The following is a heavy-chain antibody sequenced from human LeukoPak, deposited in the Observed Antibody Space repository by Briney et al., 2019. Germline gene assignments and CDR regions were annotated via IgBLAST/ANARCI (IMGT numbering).Heavy chain of an antibody. CDR1: GLTFSSYT. Sequence: GGSLRLSCAASGLTFSSYTMHWVRQAPGKGLEWVALVLHDGSNVHYADSVKGRFTISRDNSKNTLNLQMNSLRAEDTAVYYCAGELDAFDIWGQGTMVTVSS. CDR3: AGELDAFDI. V-gene: IGHV3-30-3*01. J-gene: IGHJ3*02. CDR2: VLHDGSNV.